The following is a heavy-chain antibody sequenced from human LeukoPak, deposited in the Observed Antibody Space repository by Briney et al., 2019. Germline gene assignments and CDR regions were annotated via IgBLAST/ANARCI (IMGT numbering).Heavy chain of an antibody. J-gene: IGHJ4*02. Sequence: SETLSLTCTVSGGSISSYYWSWIRQPPGKVLEWIGYIYYSGSTNYNPSLKSRVTISVDTSKNQFSLKLSSVTAADTAVYYCARGLAATIAFDYWGQGTLVTVSS. CDR2: IYYSGST. V-gene: IGHV4-59*01. CDR1: GGSISSYY. CDR3: ARGLAATIAFDY. D-gene: IGHD5-12*01.